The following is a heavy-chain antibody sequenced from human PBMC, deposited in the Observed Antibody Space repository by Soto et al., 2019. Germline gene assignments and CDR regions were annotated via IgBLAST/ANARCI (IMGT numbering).Heavy chain of an antibody. CDR2: IIPIFGTA. V-gene: IGHV1-69*06. Sequence: ASVKVSCKASGYTFTGYYMHWVRQAPGQGLEWMGGIIPIFGTANYAQKFQGRVTITADKSTSTAYMELSSLRSEDTAVYYCAADYKGTFDYWGQGTLVTVSS. CDR1: GYTFTGYY. D-gene: IGHD4-4*01. J-gene: IGHJ4*02. CDR3: AADYKGTFDY.